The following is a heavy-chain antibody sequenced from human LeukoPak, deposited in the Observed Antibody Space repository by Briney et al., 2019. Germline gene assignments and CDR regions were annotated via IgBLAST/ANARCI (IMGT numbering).Heavy chain of an antibody. CDR2: ISWNSGSI. Sequence: PGGSLRLSCAASGFTFDDYAMHWVRQAPGKGLEWVSGISWNSGSIGYADSVKGRFTISRDNAKNPLYLQMNSLRAEDTALYYCAEGLYDSIDYWGQGTLVTVSS. CDR1: GFTFDDYA. V-gene: IGHV3-9*01. J-gene: IGHJ4*02. CDR3: AEGLYDSIDY. D-gene: IGHD3-22*01.